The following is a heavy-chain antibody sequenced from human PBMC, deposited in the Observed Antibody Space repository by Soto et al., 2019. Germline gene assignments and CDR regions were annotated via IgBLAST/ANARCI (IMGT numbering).Heavy chain of an antibody. D-gene: IGHD4-17*01. Sequence: DVQLVESGGGLVQPGRSLRLSCAASGFTFDDYAMHWVRQAPGKGLEWVSGISWNSGSIGYADSVKGRFTISRDNAKNSLYLQMNSLRAEDTALYYCAKAPYGDYVGHFDYWGQGTLVTVSS. CDR1: GFTFDDYA. J-gene: IGHJ4*02. CDR2: ISWNSGSI. CDR3: AKAPYGDYVGHFDY. V-gene: IGHV3-9*01.